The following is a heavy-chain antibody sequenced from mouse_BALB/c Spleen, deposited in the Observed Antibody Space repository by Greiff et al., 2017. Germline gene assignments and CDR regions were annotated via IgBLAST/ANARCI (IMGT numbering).Heavy chain of an antibody. D-gene: IGHD1-1*01. CDR2: ISTYYGDA. CDR1: GYTFTDYA. CDR3: ARAYGSNPFAY. J-gene: IGHJ3*01. V-gene: IGHV1S137*01. Sequence: VQLVESGAELVRPGVSVKISCKGSGYTFTDYAMHWVKQSHAKSLEWIGVISTYYGDASYNQKFKGKATMTVDKSSSTAYMELARLTSEDSAIYYCARAYGSNPFAYWGQGTLVTVSA.